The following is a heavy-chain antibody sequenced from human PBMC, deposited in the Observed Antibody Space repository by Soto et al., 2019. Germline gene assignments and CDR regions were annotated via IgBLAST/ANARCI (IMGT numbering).Heavy chain of an antibody. CDR2: IYFRGNT. Sequence: SETLSLTCSVSGDSISRIDYYWTWIRQHPEKGLEWIGNIYFRGNTYYSPSLESRLTISVDTSKNQFSLKLTSVTAADTAVYHCAREGGSYDSGGYLIRGAFDIWGQGTMVTVSS. D-gene: IGHD3-22*01. CDR1: GDSISRIDYY. CDR3: AREGGSYDSGGYLIRGAFDI. V-gene: IGHV4-31*03. J-gene: IGHJ3*02.